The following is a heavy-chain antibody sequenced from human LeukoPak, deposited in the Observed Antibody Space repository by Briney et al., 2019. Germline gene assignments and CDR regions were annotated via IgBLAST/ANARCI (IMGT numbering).Heavy chain of an antibody. CDR1: GFTVSANY. J-gene: IGHJ4*02. D-gene: IGHD3-10*01. V-gene: IGHV3-66*01. Sequence: PGGSLRPSCAASGFTVSANYMSWVRQAPAKRLEWVSTIYFGGETYYADSVKGRFTVSRGSSQDTMYLQMSSLRAEDTAIYYCSHYYHDTPFRDPFYWGPGTQVTVSS. CDR3: SHYYHDTPFRDPFY. CDR2: IYFGGET.